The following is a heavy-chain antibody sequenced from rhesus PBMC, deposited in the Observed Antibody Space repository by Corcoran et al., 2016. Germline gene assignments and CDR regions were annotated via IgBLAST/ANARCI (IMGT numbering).Heavy chain of an antibody. J-gene: IGHJ6*01. D-gene: IGHD6-13*01. V-gene: IGHV4-173*01. Sequence: QVQLQESGPGLVKPSETLSLTCAVSGGAINPYYWAWIRQAPGKGLEWIGRISGSTGSPDTNPSLNSRVTISTDTSKSQLSLGLSFVTAADTAYYYCARSYSGWQNSHGLDFWGQGVVVTVSS. CDR2: ISGSTGSP. CDR1: GGAINPYY. CDR3: ARSYSGWQNSHGLDF.